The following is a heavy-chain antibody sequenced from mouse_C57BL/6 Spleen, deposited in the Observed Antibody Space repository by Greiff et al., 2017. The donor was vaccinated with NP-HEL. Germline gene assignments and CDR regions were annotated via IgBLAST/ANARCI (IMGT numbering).Heavy chain of an antibody. CDR1: GYSFTGYY. CDR3: ARYPHYYGSSYRYYFDY. J-gene: IGHJ2*01. V-gene: IGHV1-42*01. CDR2: INPSTGGT. D-gene: IGHD1-1*01. Sequence: VQLQHSGPELVKPGASVKISCKASGYSFTGYYMNWVKQSPEKSLEWIGEINPSTGGTTYNQKFKAKATLTVDKSSSTAYMQLMSLTSEDSAVYYCARYPHYYGSSYRYYFDYWGQGTTLTVSS.